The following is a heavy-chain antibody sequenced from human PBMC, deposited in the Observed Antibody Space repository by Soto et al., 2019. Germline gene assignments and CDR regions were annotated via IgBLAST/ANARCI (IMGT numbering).Heavy chain of an antibody. Sequence: PSETLSLTCTVSGGSISSYYWSWIRQPPGKGLEWIGYIYYSGSTNYNPSLKSRVTISVDTSKNQFSLKLSSVTAADTAVYYCARRVRTTGTMGHWFDPWGQGTLVTVSS. J-gene: IGHJ5*02. CDR2: IYYSGST. D-gene: IGHD1-1*01. V-gene: IGHV4-59*08. CDR3: ARRVRTTGTMGHWFDP. CDR1: GGSISSYY.